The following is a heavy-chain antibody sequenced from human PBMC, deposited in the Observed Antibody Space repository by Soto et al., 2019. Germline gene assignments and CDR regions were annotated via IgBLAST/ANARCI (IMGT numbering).Heavy chain of an antibody. Sequence: GGSLRLSCAASGFTFSSYGMHWVRQAPGKGLEWVAVISYDGSNKYYADSVKGRFTISRDNSKNTLYLQMNSLRAEDTAVYYCASLLGATNAHDYWGQGTLVTVSS. V-gene: IGHV3-30*03. CDR2: ISYDGSNK. J-gene: IGHJ4*02. CDR3: ASLLGATNAHDY. D-gene: IGHD1-26*01. CDR1: GFTFSSYG.